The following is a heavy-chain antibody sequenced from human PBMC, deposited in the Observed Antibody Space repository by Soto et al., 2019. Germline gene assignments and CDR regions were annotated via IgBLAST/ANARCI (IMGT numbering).Heavy chain of an antibody. CDR2: IYYTGST. J-gene: IGHJ6*02. CDR1: GGSISGGGYY. V-gene: IGHV4-31*03. Sequence: PSETLSLTCTVSGGSISGGGYYWAWIRQHPGKGLEWIGYIYYTGSTYYNPSLKSRVTISVDTSKNQFSLKLSSVTAADTAVYFCARDQEVNYSDYGGSDHYYGMDVWGQATTATVSS. CDR3: ARDQEVNYSDYGGSDHYYGMDV. D-gene: IGHD4-17*01.